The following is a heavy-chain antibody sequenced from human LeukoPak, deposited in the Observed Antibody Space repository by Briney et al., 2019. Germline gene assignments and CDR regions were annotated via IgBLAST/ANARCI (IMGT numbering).Heavy chain of an antibody. CDR1: GYSFTSYW. J-gene: IGHJ4*02. CDR3: ARHSYCGGDCYPYYFDC. V-gene: IGHV5-51*01. D-gene: IGHD2-21*02. Sequence: GESLKISCKGSGYSFTSYWIGWVRQMPGKGLEWMGIIYPGDSDTRYSPSFQGQVTISADKSISTAYLQWSSLKASDTAMYYCARHSYCGGDCYPYYFDCWGQGTLVTVSS. CDR2: IYPGDSDT.